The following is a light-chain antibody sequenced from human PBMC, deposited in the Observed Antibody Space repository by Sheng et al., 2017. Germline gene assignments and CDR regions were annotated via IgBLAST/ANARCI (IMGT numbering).Light chain of an antibody. Sequence: QSALTQPASVSGSPGQSITVSCTGTSSDVGNYNLVSWYQQHPGKAPKLMISEVTKRPSGVSNRFSGSKSGNTASLTISGLQAEDEADYYCCSYATTSTWVFGGGTEADRP. J-gene: IGLJ3*02. CDR2: EVT. CDR1: SSDVGNYNL. V-gene: IGLV2-23*02. CDR3: CSYATTSTWV.